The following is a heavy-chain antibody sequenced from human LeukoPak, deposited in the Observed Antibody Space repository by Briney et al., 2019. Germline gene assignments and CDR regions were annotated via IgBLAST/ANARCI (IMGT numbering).Heavy chain of an antibody. V-gene: IGHV4-38-2*02. J-gene: IGHJ4*02. Sequence: SETLSLTCTVSGYSISSGYYWGWIRQPPGKGLEWIGSIYHSGSTYYNPSLKSRVTISVDTSKNQFSLKLSSVTAADTAVYYCARDLYYDSSDYYYEGDFDYWGQGTLVTVSS. CDR1: GYSISSGYY. CDR3: ARDLYYDSSDYYYEGDFDY. D-gene: IGHD3-22*01. CDR2: IYHSGST.